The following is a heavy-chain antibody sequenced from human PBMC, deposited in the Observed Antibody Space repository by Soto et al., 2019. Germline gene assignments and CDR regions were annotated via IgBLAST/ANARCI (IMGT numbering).Heavy chain of an antibody. J-gene: IGHJ4*02. Sequence: SETLSLTCTVSGGSVTNSSYYWGWIRQSPGKGLEWIGSVYYRGRSYSKSSVKSRVTMSVDTSKNRFSLSLNSVTASDTAVYFCVSQRTTVPTQAYFDYWGPGALVTVSS. CDR1: GGSVTNSSYY. CDR3: VSQRTTVPTQAYFDY. D-gene: IGHD4-17*01. CDR2: VYYRGRS. V-gene: IGHV4-39*01.